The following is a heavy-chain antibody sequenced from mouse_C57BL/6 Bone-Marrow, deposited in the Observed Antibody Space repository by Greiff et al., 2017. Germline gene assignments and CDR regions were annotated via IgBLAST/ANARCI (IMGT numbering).Heavy chain of an antibody. CDR3: TREAPITTVVAPY. Sequence: VQLQQSGAELVRPGASVTLSCKASGYTFTDYEMHWVKQTPVHGLEWIGAIDPETGGTAYNQKFKGKAILTADKSSSTAYMEHRSLTSADSAVSYCTREAPITTVVAPYWGQGTLVTVSA. V-gene: IGHV1-15*01. CDR2: IDPETGGT. CDR1: GYTFTDYE. D-gene: IGHD1-1*01. J-gene: IGHJ3*01.